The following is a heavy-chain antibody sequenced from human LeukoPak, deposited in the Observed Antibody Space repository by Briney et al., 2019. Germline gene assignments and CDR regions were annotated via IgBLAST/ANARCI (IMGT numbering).Heavy chain of an antibody. CDR3: ARGPRDGYNEGLDFDY. Sequence: ASVKVSCKASGYTFTSYGISWVRQAPGQGLEWMGWISGYNGNTNYAQQKLQGRVTITRNTSISTAYMEPSSLRSEDTAVYYCARGPRDGYNEGLDFDYWGQGTLVTVSS. V-gene: IGHV1-18*01. CDR1: GYTFTSYG. J-gene: IGHJ4*02. CDR2: ISGYNGNT. D-gene: IGHD5-24*01.